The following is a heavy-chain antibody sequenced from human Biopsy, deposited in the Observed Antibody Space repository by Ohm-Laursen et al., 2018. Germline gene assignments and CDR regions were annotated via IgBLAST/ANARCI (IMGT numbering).Heavy chain of an antibody. CDR1: GGTFINYA. Sequence: ASVKVSCKSSGGTFINYAISWVRQAPGQGLEWMGGIIPMFGTANYAQMFQGRVTISADESTSTSYMELSSLTTEDTATYYCARGPHSGSHSCFDYWGRGTLVTVSS. CDR3: ARGPHSGSHSCFDY. CDR2: IIPMFGTA. V-gene: IGHV1-69*13. D-gene: IGHD1-26*01. J-gene: IGHJ4*02.